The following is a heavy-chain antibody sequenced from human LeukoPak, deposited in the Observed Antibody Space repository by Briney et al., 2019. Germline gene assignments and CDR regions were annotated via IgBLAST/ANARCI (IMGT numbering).Heavy chain of an antibody. V-gene: IGHV4-30-2*01. D-gene: IGHD3-3*01. CDR3: ARYYDGFDP. CDR1: GGSISGDGYY. Sequence: SESLSLTCAVSGGSISGDGYYWSWIRQPPGKGLEWIGYIYHSGSTYYNPSLKGRVTISVDRSKNQFSLKLSSVTAADTAVYYCARYYDGFDPWGQGTLVTVSS. J-gene: IGHJ5*02. CDR2: IYHSGST.